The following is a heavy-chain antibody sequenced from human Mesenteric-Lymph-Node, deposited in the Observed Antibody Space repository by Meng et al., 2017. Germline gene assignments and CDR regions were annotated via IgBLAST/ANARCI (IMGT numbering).Heavy chain of an antibody. CDR2: IIPIFQTS. J-gene: IGHJ3*01. D-gene: IGHD1-7*01. V-gene: IGHV1-69*05. CDR1: GSSFRNYV. CDR3: ARQGELTYAFDL. Sequence: SVQVSCQASGSSFRNYVINWIRQAPGQGLEWMGGIIPIFQTSNYAQKFQGRVTVTTDESTSTAYMELNSLRSEDTAVYYCARQGELTYAFDLWGQGTLVTVSS.